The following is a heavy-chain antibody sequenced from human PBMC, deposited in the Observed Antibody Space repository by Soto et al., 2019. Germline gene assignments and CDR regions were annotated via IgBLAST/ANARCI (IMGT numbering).Heavy chain of an antibody. CDR3: ARRGANVDTARNYHYGMDV. CDR1: GGTFSSYA. CDR2: IIPIFGTA. J-gene: IGHJ6*02. V-gene: IGHV1-69*01. D-gene: IGHD5-18*01. Sequence: QVQLVQSGAEVKKPGSSVKVSCKASGGTFSSYAISWVRQAPGQGLEWMGGIIPIFGTANYAQKFQGRVTITADESTSTAYTELRSLRSQDTAVYYCARRGANVDTARNYHYGMDVWGQGTTVTVSS.